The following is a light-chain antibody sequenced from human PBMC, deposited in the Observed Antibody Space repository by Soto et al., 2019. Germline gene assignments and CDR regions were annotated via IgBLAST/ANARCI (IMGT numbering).Light chain of an antibody. J-gene: IGLJ2*01. Sequence: QSVLTQPPSASGTPGQTATISCSGSSSNLGNNAVNWYQQLPGTAPKLLISSNNQRPSGVPDRFSGSKSGTSVFLAISGLQSEDEADYYCAAWDDDLRGPVFGGGTKLTVL. CDR1: SSNLGNNA. CDR2: SNN. CDR3: AAWDDDLRGPV. V-gene: IGLV1-44*01.